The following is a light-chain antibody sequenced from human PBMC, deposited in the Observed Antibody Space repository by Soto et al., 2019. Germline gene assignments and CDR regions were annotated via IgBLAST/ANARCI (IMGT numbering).Light chain of an antibody. CDR3: AAWDDSLSVPV. V-gene: IGLV1-47*02. CDR1: NSNIGGNY. J-gene: IGLJ2*01. CDR2: LNN. Sequence: QSVLTQPPSASGTPGQRVSISCSGTNSNIGGNYVYWYQHVPGKAPKLLISLNNQRPSGVPDLFSGSKSGTSASLAISGLRSEDEAHYYCAAWDDSLSVPVFGGGTKVTVL.